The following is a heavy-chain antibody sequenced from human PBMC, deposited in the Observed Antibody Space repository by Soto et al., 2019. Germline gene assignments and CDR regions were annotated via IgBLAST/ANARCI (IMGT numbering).Heavy chain of an antibody. D-gene: IGHD3-22*01. Sequence: PSETLSLTCTVSGGSISSGDYYWSWIRQPPGKGLEWIGYIYYSGSTYYNPSLKSRVTISVDTSTNQFSLKLSSVTAADTAVYYCARVRYYYDSSGYYYPSYFDYWGQGTLVTVSS. J-gene: IGHJ4*02. V-gene: IGHV4-30-4*01. CDR2: IYYSGST. CDR3: ARVRYYYDSSGYYYPSYFDY. CDR1: GGSISSGDYY.